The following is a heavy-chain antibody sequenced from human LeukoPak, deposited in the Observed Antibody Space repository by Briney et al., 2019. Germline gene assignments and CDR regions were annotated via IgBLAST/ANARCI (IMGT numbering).Heavy chain of an antibody. J-gene: IGHJ5*02. V-gene: IGHV3-74*01. D-gene: IGHD1-14*01. CDR2: ISRDGTIT. Sequence: GGSLRLSCAASGVTYSGHSMHWVRQAPGKGLVWVSGISRDGTITNYADAVKGRFTISRDNAKNTLCLQMNSLRVEDTAVYSCARGWYGPGSCGQGTLVTVSS. CDR3: ARGWYGPGS. CDR1: GVTYSGHS.